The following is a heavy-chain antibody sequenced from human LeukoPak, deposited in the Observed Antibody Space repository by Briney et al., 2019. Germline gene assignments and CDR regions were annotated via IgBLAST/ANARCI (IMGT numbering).Heavy chain of an antibody. CDR1: GGSISNYY. J-gene: IGHJ4*02. D-gene: IGHD3-22*01. V-gene: IGHV4-59*08. Sequence: SETLSLTCTVSGGSISNYYWSWIRQPPGMGLEGIGYIYSSGDTNYSPSLNSRVTISVDTSKNQFSLKLRSVTAADSAVYFCARRSNYYELGTRVDYFDYWGQGALVTVSS. CDR3: ARRSNYYELGTRVDYFDY. CDR2: IYSSGDT.